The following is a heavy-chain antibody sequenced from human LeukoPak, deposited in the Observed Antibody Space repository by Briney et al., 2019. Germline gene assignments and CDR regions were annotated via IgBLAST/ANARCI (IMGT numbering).Heavy chain of an antibody. Sequence: GGSLRLSCAASGFTFSSYGMHWVRQAPGKGLEWVAVISYDGSNKYYADSVKGRFTISRDNSKNTLYLQMNSLRAEDTAVYYCATPLESPMTYAFDIWGQGTMVTVSS. J-gene: IGHJ3*02. CDR2: ISYDGSNK. CDR1: GFTFSSYG. D-gene: IGHD3-22*01. V-gene: IGHV3-30*03. CDR3: ATPLESPMTYAFDI.